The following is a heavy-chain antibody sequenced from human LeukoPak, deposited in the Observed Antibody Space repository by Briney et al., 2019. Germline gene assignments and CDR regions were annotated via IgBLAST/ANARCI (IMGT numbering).Heavy chain of an antibody. Sequence: ASVKVSCKASGYTFTGYYMHWVRQAPGQGLEWMGWINPNSGGTNYAQKFQGRVTMTRDTSISTAYMELSRLRSDDTAVYYCARSQVRYYDILTGYYPHYYYYYMDVWGKGTTVAISS. J-gene: IGHJ6*03. D-gene: IGHD3-9*01. CDR2: INPNSGGT. CDR3: ARSQVRYYDILTGYYPHYYYYYMDV. CDR1: GYTFTGYY. V-gene: IGHV1-2*02.